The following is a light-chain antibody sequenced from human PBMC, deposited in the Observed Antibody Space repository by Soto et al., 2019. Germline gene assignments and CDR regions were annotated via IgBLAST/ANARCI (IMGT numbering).Light chain of an antibody. Sequence: EIVLTQSPATLSVSPGERATLSCRASQSVSNNLAWYQQKPGQAPRLLIYGASSRATGIPARFTGSGSGTDFTLTISSLEPEDFAVYYCQQRSSWPPYTFGQGTKVDIK. CDR2: GAS. CDR3: QQRSSWPPYT. J-gene: IGKJ2*01. CDR1: QSVSNN. V-gene: IGKV3-11*01.